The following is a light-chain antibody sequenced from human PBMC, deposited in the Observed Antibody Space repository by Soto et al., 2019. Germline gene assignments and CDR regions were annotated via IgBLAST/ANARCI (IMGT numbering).Light chain of an antibody. V-gene: IGLV2-8*01. CDR2: EVN. J-gene: IGLJ3*02. Sequence: QSALTQPPSASGSPGQSVTISCAGTSSDVGGYDYVSWYQQHPGKAPKLIIYEVNKRPSGVPDRFSGSKSANTASLTVSGLQAEEEAAYYCSSYAGSNNLRMFGGGTKLTVL. CDR3: SSYAGSNNLRM. CDR1: SSDVGGYDY.